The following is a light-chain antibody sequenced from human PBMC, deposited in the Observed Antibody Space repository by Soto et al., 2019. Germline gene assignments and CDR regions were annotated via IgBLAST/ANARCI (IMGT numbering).Light chain of an antibody. CDR3: CSSAPESTYV. V-gene: IGLV2-23*01. J-gene: IGLJ1*01. Sequence: QSVLAQPASVSGSPGQSITVSCTWTSYDVGAYNSVSWYQQLPHKAPQVILYKGTQRPSGVSSRFSGSTSGNAASLTISGLQADDEADYFCCSSAPESTYVFGTGTKVTVL. CDR1: SYDVGAYNS. CDR2: KGT.